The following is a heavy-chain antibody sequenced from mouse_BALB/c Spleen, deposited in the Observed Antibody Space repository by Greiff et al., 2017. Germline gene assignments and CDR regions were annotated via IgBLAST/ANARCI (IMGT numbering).Heavy chain of an antibody. CDR1: GYSITSGYY. V-gene: IGHV3-6*02. Sequence: ESGPGLVKPSQSLSLTCSVTGYSITSGYYWNWIRQFPGNKLEWMGYISYDGSNNYNPSLKNRISITRDTSKNQFFLKLNSVTTEDTATYYCARGDGYGGWYFDVWGAGTTVTVSS. CDR3: ARGDGYGGWYFDV. J-gene: IGHJ1*01. D-gene: IGHD1-2*01. CDR2: ISYDGSN.